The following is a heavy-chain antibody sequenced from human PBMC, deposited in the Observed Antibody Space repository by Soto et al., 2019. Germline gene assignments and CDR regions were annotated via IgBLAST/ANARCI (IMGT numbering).Heavy chain of an antibody. D-gene: IGHD2-2*01. Sequence: GGSLRLSCAASGFTFSSYAMSWVRQAPGKGLEWVSAISGSGGSTYYADSVKGRFTISRDNSKNTLYLQMNSLRAEDTAVYYCAKDLVDIVVVPAALRPRGYYGMDVWGQGTTVTVSS. V-gene: IGHV3-23*01. J-gene: IGHJ6*02. CDR3: AKDLVDIVVVPAALRPRGYYGMDV. CDR2: ISGSGGST. CDR1: GFTFSSYA.